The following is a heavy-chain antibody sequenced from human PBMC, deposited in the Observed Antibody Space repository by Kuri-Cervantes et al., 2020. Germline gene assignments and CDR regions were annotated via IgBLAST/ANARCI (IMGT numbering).Heavy chain of an antibody. V-gene: IGHV1-69*13. D-gene: IGHD2-21*02. CDR3: ARAIGLLAYCGGDCLGPFDY. Sequence: SGKGCCKASGGTFSSYAISWVRQAPGQGLEWMGGIIPIFGTANYAQKFQGRVTITADESTSTAYMELSSLRSEDTAVYYCARAIGLLAYCGGDCLGPFDYWGQGTLVTVSS. CDR2: IIPIFGTA. J-gene: IGHJ4*02. CDR1: GGTFSSYA.